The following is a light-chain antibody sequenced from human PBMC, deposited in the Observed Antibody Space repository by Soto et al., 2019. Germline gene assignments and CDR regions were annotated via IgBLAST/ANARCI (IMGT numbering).Light chain of an antibody. Sequence: DIQLTPSPSFPFASVGDRVTMTCPASQGISSYLAWYQQKPGKAPKLLIYAASTLQSGVPSRFSGSGSGTEFTLTISSLQPEDFATYYCQQLNSYPLTFGQGTTVDIK. V-gene: IGKV1-9*01. J-gene: IGKJ1*01. CDR1: QGISSY. CDR2: AAS. CDR3: QQLNSYPLT.